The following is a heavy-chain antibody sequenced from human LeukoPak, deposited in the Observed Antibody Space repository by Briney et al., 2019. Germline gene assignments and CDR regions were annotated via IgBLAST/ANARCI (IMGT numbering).Heavy chain of an antibody. V-gene: IGHV3-7*01. Sequence: GGSLRLSCAASGFTFSSYWMSWVRQAPGKGLEWVANIKQDGSEKYYVDSVKGRFTISGDNAKNSLYLQMNSLRAEDTAVYYCAREGRGWSFDYFDYWGQGTLVTVSS. J-gene: IGHJ4*02. D-gene: IGHD6-19*01. CDR1: GFTFSSYW. CDR2: IKQDGSEK. CDR3: AREGRGWSFDYFDY.